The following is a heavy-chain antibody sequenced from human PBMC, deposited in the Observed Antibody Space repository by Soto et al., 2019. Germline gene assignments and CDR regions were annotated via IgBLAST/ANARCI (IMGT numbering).Heavy chain of an antibody. D-gene: IGHD3-10*01. CDR1: GYTFTGAY. CDR2: INPNSGGT. V-gene: IGHV1-2*02. Sequence: ASVKVSCTASGYTFTGAYMHWVRQAPGQGLEWMGWINPNSGGTNYAQKFQGRVTMTRDTSISTAYMELSRLRSDDTAVYYCARARMVRGVIISYYFDYWGQGTLVTVSS. J-gene: IGHJ4*02. CDR3: ARARMVRGVIISYYFDY.